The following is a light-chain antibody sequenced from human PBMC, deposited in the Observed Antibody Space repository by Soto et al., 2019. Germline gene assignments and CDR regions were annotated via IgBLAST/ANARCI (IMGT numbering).Light chain of an antibody. Sequence: QSVLTQPPSVSAAPGQRVTISCSGSSPNIGNNFVSWYQQFPGTAPKLLIYDNHKRPSGIPDRFSGSKSGTSATLGITGLQTGDEADYYCGTWDSSLSAVVFGGGTKLTVL. CDR3: GTWDSSLSAVV. CDR1: SPNIGNNF. V-gene: IGLV1-51*01. J-gene: IGLJ3*02. CDR2: DNH.